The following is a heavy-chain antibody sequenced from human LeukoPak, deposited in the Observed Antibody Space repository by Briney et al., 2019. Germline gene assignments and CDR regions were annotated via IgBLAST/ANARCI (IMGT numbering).Heavy chain of an antibody. CDR2: IYYSGSA. Sequence: SETLSLSCTVSGGSISSYYWSWIRQPPGKGLEWIGYIYYSGSANYNPSLKSRVTISVDTSKNQFSLKLSSVTAADTAVYYCARVIGYYDILTGYYNRYYFDYWGQGTLVTVSS. J-gene: IGHJ4*02. CDR1: GGSISSYY. CDR3: ARVIGYYDILTGYYNRYYFDY. D-gene: IGHD3-9*01. V-gene: IGHV4-59*01.